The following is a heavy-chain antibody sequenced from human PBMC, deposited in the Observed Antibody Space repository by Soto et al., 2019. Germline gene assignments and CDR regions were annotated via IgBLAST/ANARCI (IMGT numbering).Heavy chain of an antibody. Sequence: PGGSLRLSCAASGFTFRSFDFHWVRQATGKGLERVETIGTIGDTYYPVSVKGRFTVSRENANSSVSLQMDSLRVGDTAVYFCVRGQEVGAHFFDSWGQGTPVTVSS. CDR3: VRGQEVGAHFFDS. CDR2: IGTIGDT. D-gene: IGHD2-15*01. CDR1: GFTFRSFD. J-gene: IGHJ4*02. V-gene: IGHV3-13*01.